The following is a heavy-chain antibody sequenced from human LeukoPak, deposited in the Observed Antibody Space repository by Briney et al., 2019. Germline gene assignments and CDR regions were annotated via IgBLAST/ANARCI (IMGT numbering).Heavy chain of an antibody. CDR2: TNPNSGGT. CDR3: ARRHTNGWYYFDY. CDR1: GYTFTGYY. D-gene: IGHD6-19*01. Sequence: APVKVSCKASGYTFTGYYIHWVRQPPGQGLEGMGWTNPNSGGTNYAQKFQGRVTMNRDTSISTAYMDLSRLRSDDTAVYYCARRHTNGWYYFDYWGQGTLVTVSS. J-gene: IGHJ4*02. V-gene: IGHV1-2*02.